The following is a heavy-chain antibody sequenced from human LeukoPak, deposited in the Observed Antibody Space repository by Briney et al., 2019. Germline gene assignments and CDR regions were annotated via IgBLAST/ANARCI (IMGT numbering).Heavy chain of an antibody. CDR3: ARGSGWFDP. J-gene: IGHJ5*02. V-gene: IGHV4-34*01. Sequence: PSETLSLTCAVYGXSFSGYYWSWIRQPPGKGLEWIGEINHSGSTNYNPSLKSRVTISVDTSKNQSSLKLSSVTAADTAVYYCARGSGWFDPWGQGTLVTVSS. CDR2: INHSGST. CDR1: GXSFSGYY.